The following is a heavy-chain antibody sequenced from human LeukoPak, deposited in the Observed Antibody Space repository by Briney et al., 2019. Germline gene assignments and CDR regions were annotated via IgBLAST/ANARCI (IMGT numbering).Heavy chain of an antibody. CDR2: ISYDGSNK. Sequence: PGRSLRLSCAASGFTFSSYAMHWVRQAPGKGLEWVAVISYDGSNKYYADSVKGRFTISRDNSKNTLYLQMNSLRAEDTAVYYCARENRITMVRGVMDVWGKGTTVTVSS. CDR3: ARENRITMVRGVMDV. V-gene: IGHV3-30*04. CDR1: GFTFSSYA. J-gene: IGHJ6*04. D-gene: IGHD3-10*01.